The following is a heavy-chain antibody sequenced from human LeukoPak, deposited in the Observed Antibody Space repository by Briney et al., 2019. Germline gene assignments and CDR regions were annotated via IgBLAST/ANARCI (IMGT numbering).Heavy chain of an antibody. CDR3: ARSRARINYYGSGSTSWVIDY. Sequence: SQTLSLTCTVSGGSISSGSYYWSWIRQPAGKGLEWIGRIYTSGSTNYNPSLKSRVTISVDTSKNQFSLKLSSVTAADTAVYYCARSRARINYYGSGSTSWVIDYWGQGTLVTVSS. CDR2: IYTSGST. CDR1: GGSISSGSYY. V-gene: IGHV4-61*02. D-gene: IGHD3-10*01. J-gene: IGHJ4*02.